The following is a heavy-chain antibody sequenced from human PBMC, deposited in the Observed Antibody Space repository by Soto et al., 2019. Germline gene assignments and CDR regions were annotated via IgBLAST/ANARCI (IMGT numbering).Heavy chain of an antibody. J-gene: IGHJ4*02. CDR1: GFTFSSYS. CDR2: ISSSSSTI. D-gene: IGHD3-22*01. CDR3: ARVRNYYYDSSGYYGWSDY. Sequence: GGSLRLSCAASGFTFSSYSMNWVRQAPGKGLEWVSYISSSSSTIYYADSVKGRFTISRDNAKNSLYLQMNSLRDEDTAVYYCARVRNYYYDSSGYYGWSDYWGQGTLVTAPQ. V-gene: IGHV3-48*02.